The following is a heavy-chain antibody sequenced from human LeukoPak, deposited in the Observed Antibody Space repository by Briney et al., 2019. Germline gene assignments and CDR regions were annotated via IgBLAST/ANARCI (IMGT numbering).Heavy chain of an antibody. CDR3: ARYHTALSY. D-gene: IGHD5-18*01. J-gene: IGHJ4*02. CDR2: IYSGGST. V-gene: IGHV3-53*01. Sequence: GGSLRLSCAASGFSVSSDYMTWVRQAPGKGLEWVSVIYSGGSTYYADSVKGRFTISRDNSKNTLYLQMNNVRVEDTAVYFCARYHTALSYWGQGTLVTASS. CDR1: GFSVSSDY.